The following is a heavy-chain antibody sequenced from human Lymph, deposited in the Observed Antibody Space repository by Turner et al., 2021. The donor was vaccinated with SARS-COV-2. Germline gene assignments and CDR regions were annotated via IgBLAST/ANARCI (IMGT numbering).Heavy chain of an antibody. CDR1: GFTLSSYG. Sequence: EVQLLESGGGLVQPGGSLRLSCAASGFTLSSYGMSWVPQDPGKGLEWVDFIRSKAYGGTTQYAASVKGRFTISRDDSKSIAYLQMNSLKTEDTAVYYCTRVKYCTGGSCYGYHFDYWGQGTLVTVSS. CDR2: IRSKAYGGTT. J-gene: IGHJ4*02. V-gene: IGHV3-49*04. D-gene: IGHD2-15*01. CDR3: TRVKYCTGGSCYGYHFDY.